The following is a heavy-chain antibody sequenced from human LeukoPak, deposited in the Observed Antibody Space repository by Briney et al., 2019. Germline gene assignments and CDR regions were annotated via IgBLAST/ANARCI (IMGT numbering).Heavy chain of an antibody. V-gene: IGHV3-74*01. CDR3: ATKQWLAPPPDS. J-gene: IGHJ4*02. D-gene: IGHD6-19*01. CDR2: INTDGTVT. Sequence: WGSLRLTCAASGFTFSKYWMLWVRQAQGKGLGSVSRINTDGTVTTYADSVKGRFTVSRDNVDNTTFLQMNSVRDEDTALYYCATKQWLAPPPDSWGQGTPVTVSS. CDR1: GFTFSKYW.